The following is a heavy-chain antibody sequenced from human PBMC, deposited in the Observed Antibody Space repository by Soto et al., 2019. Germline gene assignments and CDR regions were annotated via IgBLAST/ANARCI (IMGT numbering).Heavy chain of an antibody. V-gene: IGHV3-11*01. J-gene: IGHJ6*02. CDR2: ISSSGSTI. Sequence: PGGSLRLSCAASGFTFSDYYMSWIRQAPGKGLEWVSYISSSGSTIYYADSVKGRFTISRDNAKNSLYLQMNSLRAEDTAVYYCARVVYQPNIGAWFYYYGMDVWGQGTTVTVSS. CDR1: GFTFSDYY. CDR3: ARVVYQPNIGAWFYYYGMDV. D-gene: IGHD2-2*01.